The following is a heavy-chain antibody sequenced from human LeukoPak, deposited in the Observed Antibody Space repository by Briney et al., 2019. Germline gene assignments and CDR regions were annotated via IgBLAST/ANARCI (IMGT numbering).Heavy chain of an antibody. CDR2: ISGSGGST. V-gene: IGHV3-23*01. J-gene: IGHJ6*02. CDR1: GFTFSSYA. D-gene: IGHD6-13*01. CDR3: AKGALVREYYYYGMDV. Sequence: GGSLRLSCAASGFTFSSYAMSWVRQAPGKGLEWVSAISGSGGSTYYADSVKGRLTISRDNSKNTLYLQMNSLRAEDTAVYYCAKGALVREYYYYGMDVWGQGTTVTVSS.